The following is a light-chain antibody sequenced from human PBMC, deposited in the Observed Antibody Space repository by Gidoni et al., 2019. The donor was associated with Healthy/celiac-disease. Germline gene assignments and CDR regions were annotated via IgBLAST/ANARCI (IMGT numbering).Light chain of an antibody. CDR2: GAS. V-gene: IGKV3-15*01. CDR1: QSVSSS. CDR3: QQYNSWPQT. J-gene: IGKJ1*01. Sequence: RASQSVSSSLAWYQQQPGQSPRLLIYGASTRATGIPARFTGSGSGTEFTLTVSSLQSEDFAVYYCQQYNSWPQTFGPGTKVEIK.